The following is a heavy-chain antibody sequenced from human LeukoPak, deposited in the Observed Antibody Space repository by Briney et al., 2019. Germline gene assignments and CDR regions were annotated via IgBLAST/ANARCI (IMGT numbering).Heavy chain of an antibody. CDR3: ARDGTAANFDY. J-gene: IGHJ4*02. Sequence: GGSLRLSCAASGFTFSSHWMHWVRQAPGKGLVWVSRINSDGSTTNYADSVKGRFTISRDNAKNTLYLQMNSLRADDTAVYYCARDGTAANFDYWGQGTLVTVSS. CDR1: GFTFSSHW. V-gene: IGHV3-74*01. CDR2: INSDGSTT. D-gene: IGHD6-13*01.